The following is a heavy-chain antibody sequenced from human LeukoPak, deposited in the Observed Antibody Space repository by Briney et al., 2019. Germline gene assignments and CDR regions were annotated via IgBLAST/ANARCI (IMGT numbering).Heavy chain of an antibody. CDR3: ARYIVATIVRSYYFDY. D-gene: IGHD5-12*01. CDR2: ISGSGGST. J-gene: IGHJ4*02. CDR1: GFTFSSYA. V-gene: IGHV3-23*01. Sequence: GGSLRLSCVASGFTFSSYAMRWVRQSPGKGLEWVSAISGSGGSTYYADSVKGRFTISRDNSKNTLYLQMNSLRAEDTAVYYCARYIVATIVRSYYFDYWGQGTLVTVSS.